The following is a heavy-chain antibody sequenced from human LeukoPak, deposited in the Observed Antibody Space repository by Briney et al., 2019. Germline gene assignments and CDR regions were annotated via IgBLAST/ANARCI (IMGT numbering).Heavy chain of an antibody. CDR1: GFTVSTNY. J-gene: IGHJ3*02. CDR2: ISSSGTYM. CDR3: ARDRGFNYALYAFDI. V-gene: IGHV3-21*01. Sequence: GGSPRLSCAASGFTVSTNYMSWVRQAPGKGLEWVSSISSSGTYMYYADSVRGRFTISRDNAENSLHLQMNSLRAEDTAVYYCARDRGFNYALYAFDIWGQGTVVTVSS. D-gene: IGHD5-18*01.